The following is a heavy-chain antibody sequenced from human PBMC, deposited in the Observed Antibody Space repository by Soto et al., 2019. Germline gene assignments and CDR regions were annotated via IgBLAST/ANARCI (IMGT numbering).Heavy chain of an antibody. CDR3: ARHTIFGVAPSGP. D-gene: IGHD3-3*01. Sequence: QSQTLSLTCAISGDSVSSNSAAWNWIRQSPSRGLEWLGRTYYRSKWYNDYAVSVKSRITMNPDTSKNHCSLQLNSVTPEDTAVYYCARHTIFGVAPSGPWGQGTLVTVSS. CDR2: TYYRSKWYN. V-gene: IGHV6-1*01. J-gene: IGHJ5*02. CDR1: GDSVSSNSAA.